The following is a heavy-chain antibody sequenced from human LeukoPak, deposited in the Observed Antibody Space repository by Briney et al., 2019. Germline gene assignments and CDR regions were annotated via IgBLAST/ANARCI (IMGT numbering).Heavy chain of an antibody. CDR3: ARHRVGANYFDY. J-gene: IGHJ4*02. CDR1: GGSFSGYY. CDR2: ISHSGST. D-gene: IGHD1-26*01. V-gene: IGHV4-34*01. Sequence: SETLSLTCAVYGGSFSGYYWSWVRQPPGKGLEWIGEISHSGSTNYNPSLKSRVTISVDTSKNHFSLRLSSVTAADTAVYYCARHRVGANYFDYWGQGTLVTVSS.